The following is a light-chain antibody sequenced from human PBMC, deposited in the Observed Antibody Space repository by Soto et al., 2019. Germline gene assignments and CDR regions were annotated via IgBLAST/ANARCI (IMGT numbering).Light chain of an antibody. CDR2: EVS. V-gene: IGLV2-18*02. CDR1: SSDVGSYNR. J-gene: IGLJ1*01. Sequence: ALTQPPSVSGSPGQSVTISCTGTSSDVGSYNRVSWYQQPPGTAPKLMISEVSNRPSGVPDRFSGSKSGNTASLTISGLQAEDEADYYCSSYTSSSTYVFGTGTKVTVL. CDR3: SSYTSSSTYV.